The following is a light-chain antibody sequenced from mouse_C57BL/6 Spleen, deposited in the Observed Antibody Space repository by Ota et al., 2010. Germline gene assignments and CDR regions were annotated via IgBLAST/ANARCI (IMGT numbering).Light chain of an antibody. J-gene: IGKJ4*01. Sequence: IVMTQSPSSLSVSAGEKVTMSCKSSQSLLNSGNQKNYLAWYQQKPGQPPKLLIYGASTRESGVPDRFTGSGSGTDFTLTISSVQAEDLAVYYCQNDHSYPFTFGSGTKLEIK. CDR2: GAS. CDR1: QSLLNSGNQKNY. V-gene: IGKV8-28*01. CDR3: QNDHSYPFT.